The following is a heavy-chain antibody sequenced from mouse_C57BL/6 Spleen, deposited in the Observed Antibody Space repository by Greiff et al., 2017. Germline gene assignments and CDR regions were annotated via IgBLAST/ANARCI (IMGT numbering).Heavy chain of an antibody. V-gene: IGHV1-54*01. Sequence: QVQLQQSGAELVRPGTSVKVSCKASGYAFTNYLIEWVKQRPGQGLEWIGVINPGSGSTNYNEKFKGKATLTADKSSSTAYMQLSSLTSEDSAVYFCAKETWYFDVWGTGTTVTVSS. CDR1: GYAFTNYL. CDR2: INPGSGST. CDR3: AKETWYFDV. J-gene: IGHJ1*03.